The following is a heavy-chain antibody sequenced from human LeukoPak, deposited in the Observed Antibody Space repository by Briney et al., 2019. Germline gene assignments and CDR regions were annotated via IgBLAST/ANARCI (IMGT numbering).Heavy chain of an antibody. CDR3: AKAPYFDWLLSYFDY. D-gene: IGHD3-9*01. J-gene: IGHJ4*02. V-gene: IGHV3-23*01. CDR2: ISGSGGST. Sequence: PGGSLRLSCAASGFTFSSYAMSWVRQAPGKGLEWVSAISGSGGSTYYADSVKGRFTISRDNSRNTLYLQMNSLRAEDTAVYYCAKAPYFDWLLSYFDYWGQGTLVTVSS. CDR1: GFTFSSYA.